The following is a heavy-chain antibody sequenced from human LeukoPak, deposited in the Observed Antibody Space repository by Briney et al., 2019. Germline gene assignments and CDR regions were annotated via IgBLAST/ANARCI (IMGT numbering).Heavy chain of an antibody. Sequence: GGSLRLSCAASGFTFSSYSMNWVRQAPGKGLEWVSSISSSSSYIYYADSVKGRFTISRDNAKNSLYLQMNSLGAEDTAVYYCARGALPHYYDTSGYYYYFDYWGQGTLVTVSS. CDR2: ISSSSSYI. CDR3: ARGALPHYYDTSGYYYYFDY. CDR1: GFTFSSYS. D-gene: IGHD3-22*01. V-gene: IGHV3-21*01. J-gene: IGHJ4*02.